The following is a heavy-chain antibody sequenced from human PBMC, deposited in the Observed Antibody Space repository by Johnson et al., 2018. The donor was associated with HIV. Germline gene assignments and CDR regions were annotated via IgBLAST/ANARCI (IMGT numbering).Heavy chain of an antibody. V-gene: IGHV3-7*01. J-gene: IGHJ3*02. CDR1: GFTFSSYW. D-gene: IGHD5-12*01. CDR2: IKQDGSEK. CDR3: AKEGRYVEGAFDI. Sequence: VQLVESGGGLVQPGGSLRLSCAASGFTFSSYWMSWVRQAPGKGLEWVANIKQDGSEKYYADSVKGRFTISRDNSKNTLYLQMNSLRAEDTAVYYCAKEGRYVEGAFDIWGQGTMVTVSS.